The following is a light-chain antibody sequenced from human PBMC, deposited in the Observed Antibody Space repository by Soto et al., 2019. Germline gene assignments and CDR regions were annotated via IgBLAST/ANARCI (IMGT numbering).Light chain of an antibody. CDR1: QDINTY. CDR3: QQRKSYPIT. V-gene: IGKV1-9*01. Sequence: DIQLTQSPSFLSASVGDRVTITCRASQDINTYLAWYQQKPGKAPKLLIFAASTLQNGVPSRFSGSGSGTEFTVTITSLQPEDYATYYCQQRKSYPITFGQGTRLEIK. CDR2: AAS. J-gene: IGKJ5*01.